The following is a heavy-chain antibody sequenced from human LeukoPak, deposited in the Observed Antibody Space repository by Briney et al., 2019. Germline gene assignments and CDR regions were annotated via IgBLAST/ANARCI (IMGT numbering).Heavy chain of an antibody. CDR1: GFGFGSYG. Sequence: GGSLRLSCAASGFGFGSYGMNWVRQAPGKGLEWVSSISRNGDYIDYAASLKGRFIISRDNANKSLYMEMNSLRVEDTALYFCARDVGGDSTGFWYFDLWGRGTLVTVSS. J-gene: IGHJ2*01. CDR3: ARDVGGDSTGFWYFDL. D-gene: IGHD3-22*01. CDR2: ISRNGDYI. V-gene: IGHV3-21*01.